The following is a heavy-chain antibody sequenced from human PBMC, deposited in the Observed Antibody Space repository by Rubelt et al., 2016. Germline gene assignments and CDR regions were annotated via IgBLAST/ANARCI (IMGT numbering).Heavy chain of an antibody. D-gene: IGHD1-1*01. Sequence: GGSLRLSCAASGFTFSDHCMSWVRQAPGKGLGWVSSITATSSYIYSGDSVKGRFTISSDNAKNTVYLQMNRLRDEDTGVYYCARDPTTAQAIDYWGQGTLVTVSS. CDR1: GFTFSDHC. V-gene: IGHV3-21*04. CDR3: ARDPTTAQAIDY. CDR2: ITATSSYI. J-gene: IGHJ4*02.